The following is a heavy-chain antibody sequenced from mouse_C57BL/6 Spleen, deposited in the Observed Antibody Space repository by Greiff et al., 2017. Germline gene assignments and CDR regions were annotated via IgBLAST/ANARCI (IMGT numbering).Heavy chain of an antibody. Sequence: VQLQQPGAELVMPGASVKLSCKASGYTFTSYWMHWVKQRPGQGLEWIGEIDPSDSYTNCNQKFKGKSTLTVDKSSSTAYMNLSILTSEDSSFYYCARVGVYFDYWGHGTTLTFSS. V-gene: IGHV1-69*01. CDR2: IDPSDSYT. CDR3: ARVGVYFDY. CDR1: GYTFTSYW. D-gene: IGHD4-1*01. J-gene: IGHJ2*01.